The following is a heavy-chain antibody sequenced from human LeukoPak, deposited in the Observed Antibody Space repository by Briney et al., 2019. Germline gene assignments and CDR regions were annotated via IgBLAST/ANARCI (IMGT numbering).Heavy chain of an antibody. Sequence: NPSETLSLTCAVSGGSISSGGYYWSWIRQHPGEGLEWIGYIYYSGSTYYNPSLKSRVTISVDTSKNQFSLKLSSVTAADTAVYYCARVFVVPAANAIWFDPWGQGTLVTVSS. V-gene: IGHV4-31*11. D-gene: IGHD2-2*01. CDR3: ARVFVVPAANAIWFDP. CDR1: GGSISSGGYY. J-gene: IGHJ5*02. CDR2: IYYSGST.